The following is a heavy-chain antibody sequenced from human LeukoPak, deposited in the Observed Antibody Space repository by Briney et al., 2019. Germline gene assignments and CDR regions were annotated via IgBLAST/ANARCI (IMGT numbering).Heavy chain of an antibody. Sequence: ASVKVSCKASGYTFTSYYMHWVRQAPGQGLEWMGIINPSGGSTSYAQKFQGRVTVTRDTSTSTVYMELSSLRSEDTAVYYCARDSEEMATIAYDAFDIWGQGTMVTVSS. CDR3: ARDSEEMATIAYDAFDI. D-gene: IGHD5-24*01. CDR1: GYTFTSYY. V-gene: IGHV1-46*01. J-gene: IGHJ3*02. CDR2: INPSGGST.